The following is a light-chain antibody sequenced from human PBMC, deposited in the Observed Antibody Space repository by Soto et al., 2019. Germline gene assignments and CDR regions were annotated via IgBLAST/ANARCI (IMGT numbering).Light chain of an antibody. CDR2: GAF. J-gene: IGKJ5*01. CDR3: QQRNIWPPVT. Sequence: EIVLTQSPATLSLSPGERGTLSCRARPSVDNYIAWYQQKPGQAPRLLIYGAFNRATGIPARFSGSGSGTDFTLTINSLEPEDFAVYYCQQRNIWPPVTFGQGTRLEI. V-gene: IGKV3-11*01. CDR1: PSVDNY.